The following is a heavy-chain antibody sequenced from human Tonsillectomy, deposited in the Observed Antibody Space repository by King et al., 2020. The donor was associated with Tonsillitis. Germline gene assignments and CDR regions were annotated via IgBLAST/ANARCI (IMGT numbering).Heavy chain of an antibody. J-gene: IGHJ6*01. CDR2: IKSKTDGGTT. CDR1: GFTFSNAW. CDR3: XTEWRVYWYDSVSYYDGPGXV. D-gene: IGHD3-10*01. Sequence: VQLVESGGGLVKPGGSLRLSCAASGFTFSNAWMSWVRQAPGKGLEWVGRIKSKTDGGTTDYAAPVKGRFTISRDDSKNTLYLQMNSLKTEDTAVYYCXTEWRVYWYDSVSYYDGPGXVWGQXTTVTVS. V-gene: IGHV3-15*01.